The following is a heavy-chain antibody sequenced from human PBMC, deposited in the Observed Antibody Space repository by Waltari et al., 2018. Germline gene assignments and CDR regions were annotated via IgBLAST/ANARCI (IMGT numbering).Heavy chain of an antibody. D-gene: IGHD6-19*01. CDR3: ARSIAVAGAYYYYYYGMDV. Sequence: QVTLKESGPVLVKPTETLTLTCTVSGFSLSNARMGVSWIRQPPGKALEWLAHIFSNDEKSYSTSLKSRLTISKDTSKSQVVLTMTNMDPVDTATYYCARSIAVAGAYYYYYYGMDVWGQGTTVTVSS. CDR2: IFSNDEK. J-gene: IGHJ6*02. CDR1: GFSLSNARMG. V-gene: IGHV2-26*01.